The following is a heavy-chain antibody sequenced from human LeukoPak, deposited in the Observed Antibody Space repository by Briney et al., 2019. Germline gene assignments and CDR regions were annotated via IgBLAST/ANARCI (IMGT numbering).Heavy chain of an antibody. CDR3: ARVLSGYDWAFDY. Sequence: PGGSLRLSCAASGFTFSSYAMSWVRQAPGKGLEWVSSISSSSSYIYYADSVKGRFTISRDNAKNSLYLQMNSLRAEDTAVYYCARVLSGYDWAFDYWGQGTLVTVSS. J-gene: IGHJ4*02. CDR2: ISSSSSYI. V-gene: IGHV3-21*01. CDR1: GFTFSSYA. D-gene: IGHD5-12*01.